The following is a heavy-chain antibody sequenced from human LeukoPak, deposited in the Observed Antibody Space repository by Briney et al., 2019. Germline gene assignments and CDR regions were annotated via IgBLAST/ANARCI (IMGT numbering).Heavy chain of an antibody. J-gene: IGHJ6*02. D-gene: IGHD6-19*01. CDR3: ARDRFTSSGSFPTTYYYYGMDV. CDR1: GFTVSSNY. Sequence: PGGSLRLSCAASGFTVSSNYMSWVRQAPGKGLEWVSVIYSGGSTYYADSVKGRFTISRDNSKNTLYLQMNSLRAEDTAVYYCARDRFTSSGSFPTTYYYYGMDVWGQGTTVTVSS. CDR2: IYSGGST. V-gene: IGHV3-66*01.